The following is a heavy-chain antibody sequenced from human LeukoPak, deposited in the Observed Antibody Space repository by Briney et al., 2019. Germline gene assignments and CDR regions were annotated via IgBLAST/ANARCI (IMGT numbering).Heavy chain of an antibody. D-gene: IGHD3-22*01. J-gene: IGHJ4*02. CDR2: IGTAGDT. CDR3: ARDRPTYYYDSSGYSDYFDY. V-gene: IGHV3-13*01. Sequence: XGSLRPSCAASGFTFSSYDMHWVRQATGKGLEWVSAIGTAGDTYYPGSVKGRFTISRENAKNSLYLQMNSLRAEDTAVYYCARDRPTYYYDSSGYSDYFDYWGQGTLVTVSS. CDR1: GFTFSSYD.